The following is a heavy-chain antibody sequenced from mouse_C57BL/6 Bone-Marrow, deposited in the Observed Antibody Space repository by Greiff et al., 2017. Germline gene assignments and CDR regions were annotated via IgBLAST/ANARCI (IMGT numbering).Heavy chain of an antibody. D-gene: IGHD2-5*01. CDR1: GYTFTSYG. V-gene: IGHV1-81*01. CDR2: IYPSSGNT. Sequence: QVQLKQSGAELVRPGASVKLSCKASGYTFTSYGISWVKQRTGQGLEWIGEIYPSSGNTYYNEKFKGKATLTADKSSSTADMELSSLTSEDSAVYCCAREGAYSNSYFDYWGQGTTLTGSS. CDR3: AREGAYSNSYFDY. J-gene: IGHJ2*01.